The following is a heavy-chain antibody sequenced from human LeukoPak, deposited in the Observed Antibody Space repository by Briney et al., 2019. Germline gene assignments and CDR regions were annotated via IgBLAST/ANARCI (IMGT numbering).Heavy chain of an antibody. J-gene: IGHJ4*02. V-gene: IGHV4-34*01. D-gene: IGHD3-16*02. CDR3: ATGRAFGGVISY. CDR2: INHSGST. CDR1: VVSFSDYY. Sequence: SETLSLTCAVYVVSFSDYYWSCIRQPPGTGLERSGEINHSGSTNSNPSLKRRVTISVDTSKNQLSLNLSSVTPAHTPVYYCATGRAFGGVISYWAQGTLVSVSS.